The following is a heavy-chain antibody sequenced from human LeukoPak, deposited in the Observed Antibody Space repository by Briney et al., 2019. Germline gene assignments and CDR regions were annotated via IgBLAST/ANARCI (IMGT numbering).Heavy chain of an antibody. CDR1: GYIFSNYW. J-gene: IGHJ6*03. Sequence: GESLKISCQASGYIFSNYWIGWVRQMPGKGLGWMAIIYPGDSGTKYSPSFQGQVTISVDKSISTTYLQWSSVKASDTAMYYCARHAGGGDGYNYGPYYYYYMDVWGKGTTVTVSS. CDR2: IYPGDSGT. CDR3: ARHAGGGDGYNYGPYYYYYMDV. V-gene: IGHV5-51*01. D-gene: IGHD5-24*01.